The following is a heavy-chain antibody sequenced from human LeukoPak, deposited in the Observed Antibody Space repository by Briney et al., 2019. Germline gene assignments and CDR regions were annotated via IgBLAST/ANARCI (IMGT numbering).Heavy chain of an antibody. CDR2: IYYSGST. CDR3: ARHLNDAFDI. Sequence: SETLSLTCTVSGGSISSSSYYWGWIRQPPGTGLEWIGSIYYSGSTYYNPSFKSRVTISVDTSKNQFSLKLSSVTAADTAVYYCARHLNDAFDIWGQGTMVTVSS. CDR1: GGSISSSSYY. V-gene: IGHV4-39*01. J-gene: IGHJ3*02.